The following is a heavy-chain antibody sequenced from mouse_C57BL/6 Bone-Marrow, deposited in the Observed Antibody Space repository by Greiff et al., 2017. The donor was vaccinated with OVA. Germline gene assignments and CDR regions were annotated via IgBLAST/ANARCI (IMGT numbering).Heavy chain of an antibody. CDR3: ARLNGSSLYYAMDY. J-gene: IGHJ4*01. Sequence: EVKLMESGPELVKPGASVKISCKASGYSFTGYYMHWVKQSHGNILDWIGYIYPYNGVSSYNQKFKGKATLTVDKSSSTAYMELRSLTSEDSAVYYCARLNGSSLYYAMDYWGQGTSVTVSS. D-gene: IGHD1-1*01. V-gene: IGHV1-31*01. CDR1: GYSFTGYY. CDR2: IYPYNGVS.